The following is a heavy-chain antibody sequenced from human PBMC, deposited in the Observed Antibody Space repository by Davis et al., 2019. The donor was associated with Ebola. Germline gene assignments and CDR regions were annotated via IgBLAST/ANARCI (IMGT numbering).Heavy chain of an antibody. J-gene: IGHJ5*02. D-gene: IGHD1-20*01. CDR3: ARDSYNWNPSWFDP. CDR1: GYTFTSYG. CDR2: ISAYNGNT. Sequence: ASVKVSCKASGYTFTSYGISWVRQAPGQGLEWMGWISAYNGNTNYAQKLQGRVTMTTDTSTSTAYMELRSLRSDDTAVYYCARDSYNWNPSWFDPWGQGTLVTVSS. V-gene: IGHV1-18*01.